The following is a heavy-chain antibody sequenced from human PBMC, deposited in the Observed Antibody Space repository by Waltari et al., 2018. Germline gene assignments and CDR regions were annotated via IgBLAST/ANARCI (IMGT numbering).Heavy chain of an antibody. Sequence: EVQLVESGGGLVQPGGSLRLSCAASGFTFSAHYMDWVRQAPGKWLELVGRIRKKRNSYTTEYAASVRGRFTISRDDSENSLYLQMNSLKTEDTAVYYCARDDNPRDSYGLDVWGQGTTVTVSS. V-gene: IGHV3-72*01. CDR1: GFTFSAHY. CDR2: IRKKRNSYTT. CDR3: ARDDNPRDSYGLDV. J-gene: IGHJ6*02. D-gene: IGHD1-20*01.